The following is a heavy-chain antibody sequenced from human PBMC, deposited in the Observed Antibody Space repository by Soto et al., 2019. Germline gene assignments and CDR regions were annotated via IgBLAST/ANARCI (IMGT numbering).Heavy chain of an antibody. CDR2: IWVDGTNK. CDR3: ARGAMRFRPGGRGVVDV. CDR1: GFTFSTYA. D-gene: IGHD3-10*01. Sequence: QVQLVESGGGVVQPGRSLRLSCAASGFTFSTYAMHWVRQAPGKGLEWVAVIWVDGTNKYYPDSVKGRFTISRDNSKNTLYLQMNSLRAEDTAVYYCARGAMRFRPGGRGVVDVWGQGTTVTVSS. J-gene: IGHJ6*02. V-gene: IGHV3-33*01.